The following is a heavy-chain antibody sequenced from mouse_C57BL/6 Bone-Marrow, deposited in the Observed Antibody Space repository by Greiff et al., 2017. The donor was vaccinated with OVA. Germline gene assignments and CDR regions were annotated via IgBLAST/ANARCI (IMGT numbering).Heavy chain of an antibody. Sequence: QVQLQQPGAELVKPGASVKVSCKASGYTFTSYWMHWVKQRPGQGLEWIGRIHPSDSDTNYNQQFKGKATLTVYKSSSTAYMQLSSLTSEDSAVYYCAMGPHSSGYFWFAYWGQGTLVTVSA. V-gene: IGHV1-74*01. CDR1: GYTFTSYW. CDR3: AMGPHSSGYFWFAY. D-gene: IGHD3-2*02. CDR2: IHPSDSDT. J-gene: IGHJ3*01.